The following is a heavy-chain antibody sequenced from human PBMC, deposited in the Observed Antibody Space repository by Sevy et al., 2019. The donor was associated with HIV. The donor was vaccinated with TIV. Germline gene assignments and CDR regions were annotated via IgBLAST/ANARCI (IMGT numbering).Heavy chain of an antibody. CDR1: GYTFTTYG. CDR3: ARSTQVAGRNNWFDT. Sequence: ASVKVSCKASGYTFTTYGITWVRQAPGQGLEWMGWISTYNTMRNSAQKLQDRVTMTTDTSTSTAYMELRSLTSDDTAVYYCARSTQVAGRNNWFDTWGQGTLVTVSS. V-gene: IGHV1-18*01. J-gene: IGHJ5*02. CDR2: ISTYNTMR. D-gene: IGHD6-19*01.